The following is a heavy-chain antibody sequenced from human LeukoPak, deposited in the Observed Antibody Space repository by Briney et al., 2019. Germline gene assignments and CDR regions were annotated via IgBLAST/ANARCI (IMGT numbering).Heavy chain of an antibody. CDR3: ARESGTDAFDI. CDR1: GYTFSGYY. Sequence: VASPKLSCKASGYTFSGYYMHWVRQAPGQGLEWMGCINPNSGSTYCAQKFKGRVTMTRDTSISTAYMELSRLRADDTAVYYCARESGTDAFDIWGQGTMVTVSS. D-gene: IGHD6-13*01. J-gene: IGHJ3*02. V-gene: IGHV1-2*02. CDR2: INPNSGST.